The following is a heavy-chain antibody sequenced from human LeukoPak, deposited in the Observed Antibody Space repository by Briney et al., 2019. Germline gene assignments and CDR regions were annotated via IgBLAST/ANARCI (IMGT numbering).Heavy chain of an antibody. Sequence: GASVKVSCKASGYTLTSNYMHWVRQAPGQGLEWMGIINPSGGSTSYAQKFQGRISMTRDTSTNTVYMELSSLRSEDTAVYFCAREQGSTMVRGPVDYWGQGTLVTVSS. CDR3: AREQGSTMVRGPVDY. J-gene: IGHJ4*02. CDR2: INPSGGST. V-gene: IGHV1-46*01. CDR1: GYTLTSNY. D-gene: IGHD3-10*01.